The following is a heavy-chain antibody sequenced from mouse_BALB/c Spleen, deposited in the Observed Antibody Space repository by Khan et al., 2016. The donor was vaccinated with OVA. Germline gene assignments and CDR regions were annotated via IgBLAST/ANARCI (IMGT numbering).Heavy chain of an antibody. D-gene: IGHD4-1*01. J-gene: IGHJ3*01. CDR2: ISSGGDYT. V-gene: IGHV5-6*01. CDR1: GFSFSSYS. Sequence: EVELVESGGDLVKPGGSLKLSCAASGFSFSSYSMSWVRQTPDKRLEWVATISSGGDYTYYPDIVKGRFTISRDNAKNTLYLQMSSLKSDDTAMYYCASHLTGSVAYWGQGTLVTVSA. CDR3: ASHLTGSVAY.